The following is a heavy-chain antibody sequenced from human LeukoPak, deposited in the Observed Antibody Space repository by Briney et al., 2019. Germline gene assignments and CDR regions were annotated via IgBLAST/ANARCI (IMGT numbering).Heavy chain of an antibody. CDR3: ARAPYSSYGDY. D-gene: IGHD3-22*01. Sequence: GGSLRLSCAASGFTFSSYTMNWVRQTPGKGLEWVSTISSNINYIYYTDSVKGRFTISRDNSKNTLYLQMNSLRAADTAVYYCARAPYSSYGDYWGQGTLVTVAS. J-gene: IGHJ4*02. CDR2: ISSNINYI. V-gene: IGHV3-21*04. CDR1: GFTFSSYT.